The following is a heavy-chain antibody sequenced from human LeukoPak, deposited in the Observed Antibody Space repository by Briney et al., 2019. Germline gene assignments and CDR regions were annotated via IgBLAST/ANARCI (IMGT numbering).Heavy chain of an antibody. CDR3: ARLLLLEPPGSRGYYYGVLDY. CDR2: IYYSGST. V-gene: IGHV4-39*02. CDR1: GGSISSSSYY. J-gene: IGHJ4*02. D-gene: IGHD3-22*01. Sequence: SETLSLTCTVSGGSISSSSYYWGWIRQPPGKGLEWIGSIYYSGSTYYNPSLKSRVTISVDTPRNHFSLKLSSVTAADTAVYYCARLLLLEPPGSRGYYYGVLDYWGQGTLVTVSS.